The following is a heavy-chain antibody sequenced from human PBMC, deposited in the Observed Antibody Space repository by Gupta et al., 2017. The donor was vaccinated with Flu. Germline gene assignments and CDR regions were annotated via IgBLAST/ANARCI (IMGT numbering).Heavy chain of an antibody. CDR3: AREQGGYSSGWPFDY. CDR2: IWYDGSNK. D-gene: IGHD6-19*01. CDR1: GFTFSSYG. Sequence: QVQLVESGGGVVQPGRSLRLSCAASGFTFSSYGMHWVRQAPGKGLEWVAVIWYDGSNKYYADSVKGRFTISRDNSKNTLYLQMNSLRAEDTAVYYCAREQGGYSSGWPFDYWGQGTLVTVSS. V-gene: IGHV3-33*01. J-gene: IGHJ4*02.